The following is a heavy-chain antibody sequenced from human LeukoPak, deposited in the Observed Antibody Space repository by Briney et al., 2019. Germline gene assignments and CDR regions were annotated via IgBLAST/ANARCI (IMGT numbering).Heavy chain of an antibody. CDR3: GTTVTTSFYYYYGMDV. J-gene: IGHJ6*02. CDR1: GSIFTSYW. D-gene: IGHD4-17*01. Sequence: GESLKISCQGSGSIFTSYWIGWVRQLPGKGLEWMGIIYPGDSDTRYSPSFQGQVTISADKSISTAYLQWSSLKASDTAMYYCGTTVTTSFYYYYGMDVWGQGTTVTVSS. V-gene: IGHV5-51*01. CDR2: IYPGDSDT.